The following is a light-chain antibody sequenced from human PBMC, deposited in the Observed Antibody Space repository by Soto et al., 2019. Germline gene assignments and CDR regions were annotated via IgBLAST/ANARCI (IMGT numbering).Light chain of an antibody. CDR3: SSYAGSNIPVV. V-gene: IGLV2-8*01. J-gene: IGLJ2*01. CDR2: EVS. Sequence: QSVLTQPPSASVSPGQSVTISCTGTSSDVGGYNCVSWYQQHPGKAPKLMIYEVSKRPSGVPDRFSGSKSGNTASLTVSGLQAEDEADYYCSSYAGSNIPVVFGGGTKLTVL. CDR1: SSDVGGYNC.